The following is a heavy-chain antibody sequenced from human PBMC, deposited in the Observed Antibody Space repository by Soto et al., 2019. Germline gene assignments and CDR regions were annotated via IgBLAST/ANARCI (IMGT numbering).Heavy chain of an antibody. V-gene: IGHV1-69*01. CDR3: ARSPRGISVVVSTGLDS. Sequence: QVQLVQSGSEVKKPGSSMKVSCKASGGSFDNHVFAWVRQAPGQGLEWLGQIIPAYGAPNYAQKFQGRITITADESTSSAHMELSSLTAADTAVYYCARSPRGISVVVSTGLDSWGQGTRITVAS. CDR2: IIPAYGAP. CDR1: GGSFDNHV. J-gene: IGHJ4*02. D-gene: IGHD2-15*01.